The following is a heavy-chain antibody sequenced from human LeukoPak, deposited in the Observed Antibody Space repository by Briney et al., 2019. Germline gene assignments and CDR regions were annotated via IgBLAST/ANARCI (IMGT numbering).Heavy chain of an antibody. CDR1: GFNFFTYG. V-gene: IGHV3-33*01. CDR3: ARDPVENSRSSDLYYFHY. Sequence: GGSLRLSCAASGFNFFTYGMHWVRQAPGKGLEWVAVIWYDGSNKYYSDSLKGRFTISRDNSKNTLYLQMNSLRADDTAIYYCARDPVENSRSSDLYYFHYWGQGTLVTVSS. CDR2: IWYDGSNK. J-gene: IGHJ4*02. D-gene: IGHD6-6*01.